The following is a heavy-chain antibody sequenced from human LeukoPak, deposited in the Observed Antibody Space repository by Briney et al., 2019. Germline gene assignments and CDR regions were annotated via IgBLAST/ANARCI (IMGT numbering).Heavy chain of an antibody. V-gene: IGHV1-18*01. Sequence: ASVKVSCKASDYTFISYGISWVRQAPGQGLEWMAWISPYNDNTYYAQNLQGRVTVTTDTSTSTGYMELRSLRSDDTAVYYCAREWTYDSYQNVFDIWGQGTMVTVS. CDR1: DYTFISYG. D-gene: IGHD3-22*01. CDR2: ISPYNDNT. J-gene: IGHJ3*02. CDR3: AREWTYDSYQNVFDI.